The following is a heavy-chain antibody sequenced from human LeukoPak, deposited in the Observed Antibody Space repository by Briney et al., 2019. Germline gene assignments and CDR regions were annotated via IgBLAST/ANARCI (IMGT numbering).Heavy chain of an antibody. V-gene: IGHV3-48*03. CDR3: ARPPYNWNYYFDY. J-gene: IGHJ4*02. CDR2: ISSSGSTI. CDR1: GFTFSSYE. D-gene: IGHD1-7*01. Sequence: PGGSLRLSCAASGFTFSSYEMNWVRQAPGKGLERVSYISSSGSTIYYADSVKGRFTISRDNAKNSLYLQMNSLRAEDTAVYYCARPPYNWNYYFDYWGQGTLVTVSS.